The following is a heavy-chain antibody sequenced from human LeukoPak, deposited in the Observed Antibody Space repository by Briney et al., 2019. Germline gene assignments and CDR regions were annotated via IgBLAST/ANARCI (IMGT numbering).Heavy chain of an antibody. V-gene: IGHV3-21*01. CDR2: ISSSSSYI. J-gene: IGHJ4*02. Sequence: PGGSLRLSCAASGFTFSSYSMNWVRQAPGKGLEWVSSISSSSSYIYYADSVKGRFTISRDNAKNSLYLRMNSLRAEDTAVYYCARAEVLMVYAIDYWGQGTLVTVSS. CDR3: ARAEVLMVYAIDY. D-gene: IGHD2-8*01. CDR1: GFTFSSYS.